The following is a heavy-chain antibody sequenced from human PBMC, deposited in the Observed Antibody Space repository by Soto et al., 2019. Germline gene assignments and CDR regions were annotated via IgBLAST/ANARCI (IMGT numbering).Heavy chain of an antibody. CDR3: AREVQVHTPDFVY. Sequence: QVQLVQSGAEVKKPGSSVKVSCQSSGGTFNTYAMNWVRQAPGQGPEWMGDISPMFGAANYAPKFQGRVTITADESTGTSYMQLSSLTSEDTALYFCAREVQVHTPDFVYWGQGTLVTVSS. V-gene: IGHV1-69*19. CDR2: ISPMFGAA. CDR1: GGTFNTYA. J-gene: IGHJ4*02. D-gene: IGHD3-10*01.